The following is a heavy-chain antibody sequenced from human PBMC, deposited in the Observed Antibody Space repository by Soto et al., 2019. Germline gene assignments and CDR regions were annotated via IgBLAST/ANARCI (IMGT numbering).Heavy chain of an antibody. CDR1: GYTFPDYY. J-gene: IGHJ4*02. V-gene: IGHV1-2*02. D-gene: IGHD6-13*01. CDR2: INPKSGGT. CDR3: ARGPKQTPRHSNSWFVPDY. Sequence: QLHLVQSGAEVKKPGASVRVSCKASGYTFPDYYIHWVRQAPGQGLEWMGWINPKSGGTNSAQKFQGRITMTRDTSITTAYLELSSLRSDDTAVYYCARGPKQTPRHSNSWFVPDYWGQGSLVTVSS.